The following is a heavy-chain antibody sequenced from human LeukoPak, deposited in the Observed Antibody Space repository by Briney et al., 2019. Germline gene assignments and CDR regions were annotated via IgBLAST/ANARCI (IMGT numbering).Heavy chain of an antibody. D-gene: IGHD1-26*01. CDR3: AKEDGWELDY. Sequence: GGSLRLSCAASGFTFSSYEMNWVRQAPGKGLEWVSYISSSGSTIYYADSVKGRFTISRDNAKNSLYLQMNGLRTEDTAVYYCAKEDGWELDYWGRGTLVTVSS. V-gene: IGHV3-48*03. CDR2: ISSSGSTI. CDR1: GFTFSSYE. J-gene: IGHJ4*02.